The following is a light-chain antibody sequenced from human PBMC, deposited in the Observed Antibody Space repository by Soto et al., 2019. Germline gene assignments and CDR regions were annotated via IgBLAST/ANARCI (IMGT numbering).Light chain of an antibody. Sequence: QLVLTQSPSASASLGASVKLTCTLSSGHSRYAIAWHQQQPEKSPRYLMKLNSDGSHSKGDGIPDRFSGSSSGAERYLTISSLRSEDEADYYCQTWGTGFQVFGTGTKLTVL. CDR3: QTWGTGFQV. CDR1: SGHSRYA. J-gene: IGLJ1*01. V-gene: IGLV4-69*01. CDR2: LNSDGSH.